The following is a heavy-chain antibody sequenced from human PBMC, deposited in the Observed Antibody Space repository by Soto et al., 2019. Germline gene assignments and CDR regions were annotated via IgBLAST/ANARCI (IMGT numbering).Heavy chain of an antibody. CDR3: ARYYCSGSYFTRWFDP. D-gene: IGHD3-10*01. J-gene: IGHJ5*02. Sequence: PSETLSLTCTVSGGSISSYYWSWIRQPPGKGLEWIGYIYYSGSTNYNPSLKSRVTISVDTSKNQFSLKLSSVTAADTAVYYCARYYCSGSYFTRWFDPWGQGTLVTVYS. CDR2: IYYSGST. CDR1: GGSISSYY. V-gene: IGHV4-59*01.